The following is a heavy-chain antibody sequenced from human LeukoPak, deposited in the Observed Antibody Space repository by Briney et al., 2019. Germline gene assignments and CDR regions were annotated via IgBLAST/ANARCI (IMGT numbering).Heavy chain of an antibody. V-gene: IGHV3-53*01. D-gene: IGHD6-13*01. CDR1: GFTVTSNY. CDR2: IYSGGST. Sequence: PGGSLKLSCKASGFTVTSNYMHWVRQAPGQRLEWISVIYSGGSTYYADSVKGRFTISRDNSKNTLYLPMNSLRAEDTAVYYCARLAMSSWYYFDYWGQGTLVTVSS. J-gene: IGHJ4*02. CDR3: ARLAMSSWYYFDY.